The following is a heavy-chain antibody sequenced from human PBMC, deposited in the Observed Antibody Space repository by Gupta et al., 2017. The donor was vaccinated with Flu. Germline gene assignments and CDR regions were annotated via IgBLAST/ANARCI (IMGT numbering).Heavy chain of an antibody. V-gene: IGHV3-21*01. CDR1: GFTFNIYS. CDR2: ISSSSSYT. D-gene: IGHD3-9*01. J-gene: IGHJ2*01. Sequence: EVQLVESGGGLVKRGGSLRLSCAASGFTFNIYSMNWVRQAPGKGLEWVSSISSSSSYTYYADSVKGRFTISRDNAKNSLYLQMNSLRAEDTAVYYCAREKGLGPTWYFDLWGRGTLGTVSS. CDR3: AREKGLGPTWYFDL.